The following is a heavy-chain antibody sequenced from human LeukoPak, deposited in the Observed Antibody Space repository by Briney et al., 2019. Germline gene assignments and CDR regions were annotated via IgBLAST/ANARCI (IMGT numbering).Heavy chain of an antibody. V-gene: IGHV3-23*01. D-gene: IGHD6-19*01. CDR2: ISGSGGST. J-gene: IGHJ4*02. CDR3: AAGYTTGWYVRYFDY. Sequence: GGSLRLSCAASGFTFDDYAMHWVRQAPGKGLEWVSGISGSGGSTYQAENVKGRFTISRDNSKNTLYLQMNSLRDEDTAIYYCAAGYTTGWYVRYFDYWGQGTLVTVSS. CDR1: GFTFDDYA.